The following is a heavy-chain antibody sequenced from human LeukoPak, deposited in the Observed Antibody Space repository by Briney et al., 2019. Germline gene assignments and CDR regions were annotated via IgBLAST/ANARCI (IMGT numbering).Heavy chain of an antibody. CDR2: IIPILGIA. Sequence: ASVKVSCKASGGTFSSYTISWVRQAPGQRLEWMGRIIPILGIANYAQKFQGRVTITADKSTSTAYMELSSLRSEDTAVYYCARDRRVGTSCYSSWGQGTLVTVSS. CDR3: ARDRRVGTSCYSS. J-gene: IGHJ4*02. CDR1: GGTFSSYT. V-gene: IGHV1-69*04. D-gene: IGHD2-2*02.